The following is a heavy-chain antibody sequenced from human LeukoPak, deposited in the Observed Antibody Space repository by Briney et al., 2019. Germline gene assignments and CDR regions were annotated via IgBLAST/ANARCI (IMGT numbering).Heavy chain of an antibody. V-gene: IGHV3-23*01. Sequence: GGSLRLSCAASGFTFSNYAMSWVRQAPGTGLEWVSGISSSGDSTYYADSVKDRFTISRDNSKNTLYLQMNSLRAEDTAIYYCAKDRNMLGTVAYAYYIDYWGQGTLVTVSS. D-gene: IGHD6-19*01. CDR1: GFTFSNYA. J-gene: IGHJ4*02. CDR2: ISSSGDST. CDR3: AKDRNMLGTVAYAYYIDY.